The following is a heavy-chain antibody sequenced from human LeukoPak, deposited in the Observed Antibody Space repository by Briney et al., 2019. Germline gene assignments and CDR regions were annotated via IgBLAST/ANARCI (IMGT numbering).Heavy chain of an antibody. J-gene: IGHJ4*02. CDR1: GGTFSSYA. V-gene: IGHV1-69*13. CDR3: AREEGQNPNPGIAAAGGDY. Sequence: ASVKVSCKASGGTFSSYAISWVRQAPGQGLEWMGGIIPIFGTANYAQKFQGRVTITADESTGTAYMELSSLRSEDTAVYYCAREEGQNPNPGIAAAGGDYWGQGTLVTVSS. CDR2: IIPIFGTA. D-gene: IGHD6-13*01.